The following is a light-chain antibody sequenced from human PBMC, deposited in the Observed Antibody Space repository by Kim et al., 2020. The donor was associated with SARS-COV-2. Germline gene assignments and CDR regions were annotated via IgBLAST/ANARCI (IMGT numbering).Light chain of an antibody. V-gene: IGLV2-8*01. CDR3: SSFAGSGKPVL. J-gene: IGLJ2*01. CDR2: EVN. CDR1: SSDVGAYKY. Sequence: QSALTQPPSASGSPGQSVTISCTGTSSDVGAYKYVSWHQQHPGKAPKVIIYEVNKRPSGVPDRFSGSNSGNTASLTVSGLQVEDEADYYCSSFAGSGKPVLLGGGTQVTVL.